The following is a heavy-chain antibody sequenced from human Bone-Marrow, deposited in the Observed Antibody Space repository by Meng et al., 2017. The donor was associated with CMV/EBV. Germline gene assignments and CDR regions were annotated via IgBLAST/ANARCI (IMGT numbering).Heavy chain of an antibody. D-gene: IGHD3-3*01. V-gene: IGHV3-74*01. CDR1: GFTFSSYW. Sequence: GESLKISCAAPGFTFSSYWMHWVRQAPGKGLVWVSRINSDGSSTSYADSVKGRFTISRDNAKNTLYLQMNSLRAEDTAVYYCARAAFTTYDFWSGYFSPYCYYYGMDVWGQGTTVTVSS. CDR3: ARAAFTTYDFWSGYFSPYCYYYGMDV. J-gene: IGHJ6*02. CDR2: INSDGSST.